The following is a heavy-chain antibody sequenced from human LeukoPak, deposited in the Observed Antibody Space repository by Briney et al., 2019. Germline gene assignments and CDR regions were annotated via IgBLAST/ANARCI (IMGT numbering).Heavy chain of an antibody. CDR2: ISTNGGGT. CDR3: VTGIAAAGTNY. Sequence: TGGSLRLSCSASGFSFSSYAMNWVRQAPGKGLEYVSTISTNGGGTYYAESVKGRFTISTDNPKNTLYLQMSSLRSEDTAVYYCVTGIAAAGTNYWGQGTLVTVSS. D-gene: IGHD6-13*01. J-gene: IGHJ4*02. V-gene: IGHV3-64D*09. CDR1: GFSFSSYA.